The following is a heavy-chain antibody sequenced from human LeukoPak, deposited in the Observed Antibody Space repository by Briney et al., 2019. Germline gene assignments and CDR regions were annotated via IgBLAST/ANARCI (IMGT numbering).Heavy chain of an antibody. J-gene: IGHJ4*02. D-gene: IGHD6-19*01. V-gene: IGHV3-23*01. Sequence: GGPLRLSCAASGFTFSSYAMSWVRQARGKGLEWVSAISGSGGSTYYADTVKGRFTVSRDNSKNTLYLQMNSLRAEDTAVYYCAKRSQYSSGWFVFDYWGQGTLVTVSS. CDR3: AKRSQYSSGWFVFDY. CDR2: ISGSGGST. CDR1: GFTFSSYA.